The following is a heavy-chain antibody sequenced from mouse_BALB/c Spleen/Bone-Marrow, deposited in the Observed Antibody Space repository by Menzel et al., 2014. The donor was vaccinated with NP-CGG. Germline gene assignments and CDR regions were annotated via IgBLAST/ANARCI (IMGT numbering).Heavy chain of an antibody. D-gene: IGHD1-1*01. J-gene: IGHJ3*01. V-gene: IGHV1S56*01. CDR2: IYSGNVNT. Sequence: QVQLKESGPELVKVGASVRISCKASGYTFTSYSIHWLKQRPGQGLEWIGWIYSGNVNTKYNEKFKGKATLTADKSSSTAYMQLSSLTTEDSAVYFCARGWDYGSSYGGAWFVYWGPGTLVTVSA. CDR3: ARGWDYGSSYGGAWFVY. CDR1: GYTFTSYS.